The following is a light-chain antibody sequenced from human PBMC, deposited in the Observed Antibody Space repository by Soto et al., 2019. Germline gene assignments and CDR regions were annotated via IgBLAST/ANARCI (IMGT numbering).Light chain of an antibody. CDR3: QQYDTSPRT. J-gene: IGKJ1*01. Sequence: DIVLTQSPGTLSLSPGERATLSCRASQSVSSSYLAWYQQKPGQAPRILIYAASSRATGIPDRFSGSGSGTDFSLTISRLEPEDFAVYYCQQYDTSPRTFGQGTKVDIK. CDR1: QSVSSSY. CDR2: AAS. V-gene: IGKV3-20*01.